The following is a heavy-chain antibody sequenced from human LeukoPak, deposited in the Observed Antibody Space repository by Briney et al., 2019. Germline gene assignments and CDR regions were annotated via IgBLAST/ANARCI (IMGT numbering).Heavy chain of an antibody. CDR3: ARDSIRASISSSWYYFDY. J-gene: IGHJ4*02. D-gene: IGHD6-13*01. V-gene: IGHV1-2*02. CDR2: INPNSGGT. Sequence: GASVKVSCKASGYTFTGYYMHWVRQAPGQGLEWMGWINPNSGGTNYAQKFQGRVTMTRDTSISTAYMELSRLRSDDTAVYYCARDSIRASISSSWYYFDYWGQGTLVTVSS. CDR1: GYTFTGYY.